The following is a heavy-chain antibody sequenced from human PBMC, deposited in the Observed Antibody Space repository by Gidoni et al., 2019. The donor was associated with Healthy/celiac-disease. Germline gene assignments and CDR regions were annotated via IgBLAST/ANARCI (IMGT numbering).Heavy chain of an antibody. D-gene: IGHD3-22*01. J-gene: IGHJ4*02. V-gene: IGHV3-30-3*01. Sequence: QVQLVESGGGVVQPGRSLRLSCAASGFAFSRFALTWVRQAQGKGLEWVAVISYDGSNKYYADSVKGRFTISRDNSKNTLYLQMNSLRAEDTAVYYCARDYGDYDSSGYYYVGDYWGQGTLVTVSS. CDR3: ARDYGDYDSSGYYYVGDY. CDR1: GFAFSRFA. CDR2: ISYDGSNK.